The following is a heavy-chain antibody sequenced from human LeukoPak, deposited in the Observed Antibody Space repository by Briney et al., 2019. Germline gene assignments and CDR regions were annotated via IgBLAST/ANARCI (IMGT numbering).Heavy chain of an antibody. D-gene: IGHD5-24*01. CDR3: ARGERWLESDAFDI. Sequence: GRSLRLSCAASGFTFSSYAMHWVRQAPGKGLEWVAVISYDGSNKYYADSVKGRFTISRDNSKNTLYLQMNSLRAEDTAVYYCARGERWLESDAFDIWGQGTMVTVSS. J-gene: IGHJ3*02. CDR1: GFTFSSYA. CDR2: ISYDGSNK. V-gene: IGHV3-30-3*01.